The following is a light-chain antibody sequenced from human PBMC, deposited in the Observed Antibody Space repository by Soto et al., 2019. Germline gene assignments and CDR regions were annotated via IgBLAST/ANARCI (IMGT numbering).Light chain of an antibody. J-gene: IGKJ4*01. CDR1: QSVSSN. CDR2: GAS. Sequence: VVAQSPANLSVSPEERATLSCRASQSVSSNLAWYLQKPGQAPRLLIYGASNRATGIPDRFSGSGSGTDFTLTISSLQSEDCTLYYCQLYDNLPIPSGGGTK. V-gene: IGKV3D-15*01. CDR3: QLYDNLPIP.